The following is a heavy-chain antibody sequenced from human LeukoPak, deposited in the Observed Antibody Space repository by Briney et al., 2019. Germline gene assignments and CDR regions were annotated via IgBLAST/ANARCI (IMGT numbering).Heavy chain of an antibody. D-gene: IGHD6-19*01. CDR2: IWYDGSNK. Sequence: GGSLRLSCAVSGFTFTSYGMHWVRQAPGKGLEWVAVIWYDGSNKYYPDSVKGRFTISRDNSKNTLYLQMNSLRAEDTAVYYCAKVDSSGWYPPAFQHWGQGTLVTVSS. V-gene: IGHV3-30*02. J-gene: IGHJ1*01. CDR1: GFTFTSYG. CDR3: AKVDSSGWYPPAFQH.